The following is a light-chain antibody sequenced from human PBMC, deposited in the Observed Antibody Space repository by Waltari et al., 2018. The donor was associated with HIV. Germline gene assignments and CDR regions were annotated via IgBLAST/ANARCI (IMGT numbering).Light chain of an antibody. J-gene: IGKJ2*01. V-gene: IGKV1-39*01. CDR2: AAS. Sequence: DIQMTQSPSSLSASVGDRVTITCRARQSISSNLNWYQQKPGKVPKLLIYAASSLQRGVPSRFSGIGSGTDCTLTISSLQPEDFASYYCQQSYSTPYTFGQGTKLEIK. CDR1: QSISSN. CDR3: QQSYSTPYT.